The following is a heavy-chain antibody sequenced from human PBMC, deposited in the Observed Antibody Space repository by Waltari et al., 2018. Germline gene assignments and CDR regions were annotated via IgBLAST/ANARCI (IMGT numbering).Heavy chain of an antibody. V-gene: IGHV4-59*01. CDR2: IYYSGST. Sequence: QVQLQESGPGLVKPSETLSLTCTVSGGSISSYYWSWIRQPLGKGLEWIGYIYYSGSTNYNPSLKSRVTISVDTSKNQFSLKLSSVTAADTAVYYCAGARQWLVGYNWFDPWGQGTLVTVSS. D-gene: IGHD6-19*01. CDR1: GGSISSYY. J-gene: IGHJ5*02. CDR3: AGARQWLVGYNWFDP.